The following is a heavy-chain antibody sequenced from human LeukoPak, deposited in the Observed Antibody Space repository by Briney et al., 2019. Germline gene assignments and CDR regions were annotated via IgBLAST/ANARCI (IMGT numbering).Heavy chain of an antibody. V-gene: IGHV3-11*01. D-gene: IGHD6-13*01. CDR2: ISSSGSTI. J-gene: IGHJ4*02. CDR1: GFTFSDYY. Sequence: GGSLRLSCAASGFTFSDYYMSWIRQAPGKGLEWVSYISSSGSTICYADSVKGRFTISRDSAKNSLYLQMNRLRAEDTAVYYCARIATDGSTAFDYWGQGTLVTVSS. CDR3: ARIATDGSTAFDY.